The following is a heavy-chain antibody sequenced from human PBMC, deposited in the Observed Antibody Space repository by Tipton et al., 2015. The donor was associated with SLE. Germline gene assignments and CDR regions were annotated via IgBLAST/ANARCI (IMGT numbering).Heavy chain of an antibody. V-gene: IGHV1-18*01. Sequence: QLVQSGPEVKKPGASVRVSCKASGYIVTTFGINWMRQAPGQGLEWVGWISTSSGDTKYGQRFQGRVTMTADTSTNTVFIELRSLTFDETGVYYCERATPTDYWGQGTLVTVSS. CDR2: ISTSSGDT. CDR3: ERATPTDY. J-gene: IGHJ4*02. CDR1: GYIVTTFG.